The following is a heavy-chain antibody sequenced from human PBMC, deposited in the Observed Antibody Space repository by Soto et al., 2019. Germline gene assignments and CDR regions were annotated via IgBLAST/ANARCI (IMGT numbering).Heavy chain of an antibody. D-gene: IGHD7-27*01. CDR2: ISSNGGST. Sequence: WGSLRLSCSASVFTFSSYAMHWCRQAPGKGLEYVSAISSNGGSTYYADSVKGRFTISRDNSKNTLYLQMSSLRAEDTAVYYCVKDLGRHFDYWGQGTLVTVSS. CDR3: VKDLGRHFDY. J-gene: IGHJ4*02. CDR1: VFTFSSYA. V-gene: IGHV3-64D*06.